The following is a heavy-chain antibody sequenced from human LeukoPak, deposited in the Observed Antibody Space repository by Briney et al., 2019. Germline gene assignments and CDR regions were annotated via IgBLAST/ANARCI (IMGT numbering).Heavy chain of an antibody. Sequence: PSETLSLTCTVSGGSISSYYWSWIRQPPGKGLEWIGYIYYSGSTNYNPSLKSRVTISVDTSKNQFSLKLSSVTTADTAVYYCARGQAALWFGELWGQGTLVTVSS. CDR1: GGSISSYY. V-gene: IGHV4-59*01. CDR2: IYYSGST. J-gene: IGHJ4*02. CDR3: ARGQAALWFGEL. D-gene: IGHD3-10*01.